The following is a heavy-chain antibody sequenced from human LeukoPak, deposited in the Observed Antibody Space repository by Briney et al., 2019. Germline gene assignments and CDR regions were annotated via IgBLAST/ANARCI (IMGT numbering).Heavy chain of an antibody. V-gene: IGHV3-30*18. D-gene: IGHD5-18*01. CDR3: AKEGTAMASSYFDY. CDR1: GFTFSSYG. J-gene: IGHJ4*02. CDR2: ISHDGTVQ. Sequence: PGGSLRLSWAASGFTFSSYGMQWVRQAPGKGLEWVAVISHDGTVQHYADSVKGRFTISRDNSDNTLYLQMNSLRDEDTAMYYCAKEGTAMASSYFDYWGQGTLITVSS.